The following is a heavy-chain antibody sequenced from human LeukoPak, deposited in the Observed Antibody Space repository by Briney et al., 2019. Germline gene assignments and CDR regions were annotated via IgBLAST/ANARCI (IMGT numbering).Heavy chain of an antibody. CDR1: GFTFSSYA. CDR2: ISGSGGST. CDR3: AKVTSIAAAGASSHYYYYGMDV. V-gene: IGHV3-23*01. J-gene: IGHJ6*02. D-gene: IGHD6-13*01. Sequence: PGGSLRLSCAASGFTFSSYAMSWVRQAPGKGLEWVSAISGSGGSTYYADSVKGRFTISRDNSKNTLYLQMNSLRAEDTAVYYCAKVTSIAAAGASSHYYYYGMDVWGQGTTVTVSS.